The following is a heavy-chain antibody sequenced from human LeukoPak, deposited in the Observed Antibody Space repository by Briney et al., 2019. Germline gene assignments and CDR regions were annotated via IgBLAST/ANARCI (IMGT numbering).Heavy chain of an antibody. CDR1: GGSISSYY. V-gene: IGHV4-59*08. J-gene: IGHJ4*02. CDR2: IYYSGST. D-gene: IGHD1-26*01. Sequence: SETLSLTCTVSGGSISSYYWSWIRQPPGKGLEWIGYIYYSGSTNYNPSLKSRVTISVDTSKNQFSLKLSSVAAADTAVYYCARQRVGATTADFDYWGQGTLVTVSS. CDR3: ARQRVGATTADFDY.